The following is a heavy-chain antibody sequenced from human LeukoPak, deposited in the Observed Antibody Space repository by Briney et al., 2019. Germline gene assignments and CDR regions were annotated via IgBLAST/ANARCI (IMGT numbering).Heavy chain of an antibody. J-gene: IGHJ4*02. D-gene: IGHD3-10*02. CDR3: ASRQGLGWHYVN. CDR1: GFTFSSYG. CDR2: IRYDGSNK. V-gene: IGHV3-30*02. Sequence: PGGSLRLSCAASGFTFSSYGMHWVRQAPGKGLEWVAFIRYDGSNKYYADSVKGRFTIFRDTSKNTLYLQMNSLRAEDTAIYYCASRQGLGWHYVNWGQGALVTVSS.